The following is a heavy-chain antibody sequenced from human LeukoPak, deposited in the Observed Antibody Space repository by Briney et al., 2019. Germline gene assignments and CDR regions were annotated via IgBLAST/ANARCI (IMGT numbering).Heavy chain of an antibody. CDR1: GFTFSSYG. J-gene: IGHJ3*02. Sequence: GGSLRLSCAASGFTFSSYGVHWVRQAPGKGLEWVAFIRYDGSNKYYADSVKGRFTISRDNSKNTLYLQMNSLRAEDTAVYYCARKRGYCSSTSCGWSPGAFDIWGQGTMVTVSS. D-gene: IGHD2-2*01. CDR3: ARKRGYCSSTSCGWSPGAFDI. V-gene: IGHV3-30*02. CDR2: IRYDGSNK.